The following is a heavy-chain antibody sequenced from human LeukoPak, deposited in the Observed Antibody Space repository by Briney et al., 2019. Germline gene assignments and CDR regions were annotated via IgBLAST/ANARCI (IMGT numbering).Heavy chain of an antibody. V-gene: IGHV4-59*01. J-gene: IGHJ3*02. Sequence: SETLSLTCTVSGGSITNYYWIWIRQPPGKGLEWIGYIFSSGSTNYNPSLKSRVTISVDTSKNQFSLKLSSVTAADTAVYYCARYSPGAFDIWGQGTMVTVSS. D-gene: IGHD6-13*01. CDR2: IFSSGST. CDR1: GGSITNYY. CDR3: ARYSPGAFDI.